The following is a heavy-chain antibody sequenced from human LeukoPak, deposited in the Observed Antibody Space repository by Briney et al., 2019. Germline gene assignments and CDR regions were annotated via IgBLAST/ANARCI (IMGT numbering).Heavy chain of an antibody. Sequence: SETLSLTCTVSGGSINNYYWSWIRQPPGKGLEWIGSIYYSGSTYYNPSLKSRVTISVDTSKNQFSLKLSSVTAADTAIYYCAAMTTVTMYSYFFDSWGQGTLLTVSS. CDR3: AAMTTVTMYSYFFDS. D-gene: IGHD4-17*01. CDR2: IYYSGST. J-gene: IGHJ4*02. CDR1: GGSINNYY. V-gene: IGHV4-39*07.